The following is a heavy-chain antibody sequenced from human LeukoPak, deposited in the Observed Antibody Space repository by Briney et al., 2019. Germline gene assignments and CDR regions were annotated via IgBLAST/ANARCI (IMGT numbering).Heavy chain of an antibody. CDR1: GITYEDYA. D-gene: IGHD3-22*01. CDR2: ISGGGRST. V-gene: IGHV3-23*01. CDR3: AQLDVLRSDYFES. J-gene: IGHJ4*02. Sequence: QPGGSLRLSCVASGITYEDYAFSWVRQAPGKGLEWVSVISGGGRSTSYADSLKGRFTISRDNSKNTLYLQMNSLRAEDTAVYYCAQLDVLRSDYFESWGQGTLVTVSS.